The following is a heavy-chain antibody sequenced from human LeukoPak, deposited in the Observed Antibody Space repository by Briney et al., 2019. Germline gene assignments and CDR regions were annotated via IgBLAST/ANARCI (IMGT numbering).Heavy chain of an antibody. CDR3: ARETSSGYYYGEFDF. J-gene: IGHJ4*02. D-gene: IGHD3-22*01. Sequence: PGGSLRLSCAASGFTISPYWMSWVRQAPGKGLEWVANIKQDGSEKYYVDSVKGRFTISRDNAKNSLYLQMNSLRAEDTAVYYCARETSSGYYYGEFDFWGQGTLVTVSS. CDR1: GFTISPYW. CDR2: IKQDGSEK. V-gene: IGHV3-7*01.